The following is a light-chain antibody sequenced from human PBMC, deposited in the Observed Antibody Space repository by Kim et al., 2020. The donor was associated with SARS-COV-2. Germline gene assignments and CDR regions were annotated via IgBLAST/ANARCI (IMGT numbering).Light chain of an antibody. CDR3: QTWDSITVV. Sequence: VSPGQTARITGSGDKLGEKYACWYKQKPGQSPVLVIYQDTKRPSGIPERFSGSNSGNTATLTISGTQAMDEADYYCQTWDSITVVFGGGTQLTVL. V-gene: IGLV3-1*01. CDR1: KLGEKY. J-gene: IGLJ2*01. CDR2: QDT.